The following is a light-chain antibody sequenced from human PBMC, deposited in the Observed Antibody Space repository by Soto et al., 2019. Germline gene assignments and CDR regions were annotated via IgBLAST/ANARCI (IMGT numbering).Light chain of an antibody. CDR2: DAA. CDR3: QQSYSTPPT. V-gene: IGKV1-33*01. CDR1: QDISNY. J-gene: IGKJ4*01. Sequence: DIQMTQSQSSLSASVGDRVTITCHASQDISNYLNWYQQKPGKAPNLLIYDAANLQTGVPPRFSGSGSGTDFTFTISSLQPEDVATYYCQQSYSTPPTFGGGTKVDI.